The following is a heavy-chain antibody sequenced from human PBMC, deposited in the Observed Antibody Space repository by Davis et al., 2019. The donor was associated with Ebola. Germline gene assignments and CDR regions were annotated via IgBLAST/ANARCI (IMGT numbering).Heavy chain of an antibody. CDR2: VSLSGSL. Sequence: GSLRLSCALKGGSISPHYWTWIRQSPGKGLEWIGEVSLSGSLNYHPSLKSRLAISVDTSKNEFSLKMSSVTAADTAVYYCARGYSSWFDPWGQGTLVTVSS. J-gene: IGHJ5*02. D-gene: IGHD2-15*01. CDR1: GGSISPHY. CDR3: ARGYSSWFDP. V-gene: IGHV4-34*01.